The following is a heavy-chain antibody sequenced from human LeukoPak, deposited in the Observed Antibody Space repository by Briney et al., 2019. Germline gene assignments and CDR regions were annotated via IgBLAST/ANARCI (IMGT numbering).Heavy chain of an antibody. J-gene: IGHJ5*02. CDR2: ISGSGGST. D-gene: IGHD1-1*01. Sequence: GGSLRLSCAASGLTFSSYAMSWVRQAPGKGLEWVSAISGSGGSTYYADSVKGRFTISRDNSKNTLYLQMNSLRAEDTAVYYCATQLERRFKGGNWFDPWGQGTLVTVSS. CDR1: GLTFSSYA. V-gene: IGHV3-23*01. CDR3: ATQLERRFKGGNWFDP.